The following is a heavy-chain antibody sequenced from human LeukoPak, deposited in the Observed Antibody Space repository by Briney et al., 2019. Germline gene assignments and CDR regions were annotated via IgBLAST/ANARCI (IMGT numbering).Heavy chain of an antibody. D-gene: IGHD7-27*01. J-gene: IGHJ5*02. CDR2: INPNSGGT. V-gene: IGHV1-2*06. CDR1: GYTFTGYY. CDR3: ARERSDWGSENWFDP. Sequence: ASVKVSCKASGYTFTGYYMHWVRQAPGQGLEWMGRINPNSGGTNYAQKFQGRVTMTRDTSISTAYMGLSRLRSDDTAVYYCARERSDWGSENWFDPWGQGTLVTVSS.